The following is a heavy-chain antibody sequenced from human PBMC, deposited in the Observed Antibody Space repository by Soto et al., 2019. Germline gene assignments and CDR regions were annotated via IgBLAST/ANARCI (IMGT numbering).Heavy chain of an antibody. CDR3: ARVVRGVGVVNFFGWFDP. D-gene: IGHD3-3*01. Sequence: ASVKVSCKASGGTFSSYAISWVRQAPGQGLEWMGGIIPIYGTANYAQKFQGRVTITADESTSTAYMELSSLRSDDTAVYYCARVVRGVGVVNFFGWFDPWGQGTPVTAPQ. CDR1: GGTFSSYA. CDR2: IIPIYGTA. J-gene: IGHJ5*02. V-gene: IGHV1-69*13.